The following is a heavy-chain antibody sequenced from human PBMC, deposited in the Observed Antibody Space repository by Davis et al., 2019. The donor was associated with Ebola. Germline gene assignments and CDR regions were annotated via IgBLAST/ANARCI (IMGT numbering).Heavy chain of an antibody. V-gene: IGHV3-23*01. CDR1: GFTFSSYA. CDR3: AKRVAVMVATSRYYYGMDV. D-gene: IGHD5-12*01. J-gene: IGHJ6*02. CDR2: ISGSGGST. Sequence: PGGSLRLSCAASGFTFSSYAMSWVRQAPGKGLEWVSAISGSGGSTYYADSVKGRFTISRDNSKNTLYLQMNSLRAEDTAVYYYAKRVAVMVATSRYYYGMDVWGQGTTVTVSS.